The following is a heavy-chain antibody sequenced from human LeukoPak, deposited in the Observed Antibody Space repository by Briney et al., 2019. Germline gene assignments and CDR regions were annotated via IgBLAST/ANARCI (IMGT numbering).Heavy chain of an antibody. V-gene: IGHV3-74*01. CDR3: ARDLVYGSGSCGH. CDR1: GFTFSNYW. Sequence: GGSLRVSCAASGFTFSNYWMQWVRQAPGKGLVWVSRINGEGGTSYADSVKDRFTISRDNAKNTVHLQMNSLRAEDTAVYYCARDLVYGSGSCGHWGQGTLVTVSS. D-gene: IGHD3-10*01. J-gene: IGHJ4*02. CDR2: INGEGGT.